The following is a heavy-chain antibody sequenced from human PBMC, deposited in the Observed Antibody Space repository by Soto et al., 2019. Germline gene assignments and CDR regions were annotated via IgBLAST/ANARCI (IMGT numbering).Heavy chain of an antibody. Sequence: QMQLVESGGGLVKPGGSLRLSCAASGFTFSDSYMSWIRQAPGRGLEWISYITFSGNTVYYADSLKGRFTISRDNAKNSLYLQMNRLRAEDTAVYYCASVSWREKYGMDVWGQWTTVTVSS. CDR3: ASVSWREKYGMDV. J-gene: IGHJ6*02. CDR2: ITFSGNTV. V-gene: IGHV3-11*01. CDR1: GFTFSDSY.